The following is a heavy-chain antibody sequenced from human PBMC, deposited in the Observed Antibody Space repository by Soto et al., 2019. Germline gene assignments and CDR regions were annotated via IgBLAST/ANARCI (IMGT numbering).Heavy chain of an antibody. CDR1: GFTFSSYA. Sequence: EVQLLESGGGLVQPGGSLRLSCAASGFTFSSYAMSWVRQAPGKGLEWVSGISGSGGSTDYADSVKGRFTISRDNSKNTLYLQMNSLRAEDTAIYYCAKFIASTEMATAVPRYYGMDVWGQGTTVTVSS. CDR2: ISGSGGST. V-gene: IGHV3-23*01. CDR3: AKFIASTEMATAVPRYYGMDV. D-gene: IGHD6-13*01. J-gene: IGHJ6*02.